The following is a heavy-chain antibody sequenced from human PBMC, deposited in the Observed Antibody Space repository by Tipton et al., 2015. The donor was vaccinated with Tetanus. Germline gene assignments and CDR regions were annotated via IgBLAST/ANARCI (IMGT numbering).Heavy chain of an antibody. V-gene: IGHV3-7*01. CDR1: GFTFSEFW. D-gene: IGHD2-15*01. Sequence: SLRLSCAASGFTFSEFWMNWVRHAPGKGLEWVAKINQDGRQKVYVDSVKGRFTISRDNAKNLMYLQMRSLRGEDTAVYYCTTLSTTLTHGGDYWGQGAPVTVSS. J-gene: IGHJ4*02. CDR3: TTLSTTLTHGGDY. CDR2: INQDGRQK.